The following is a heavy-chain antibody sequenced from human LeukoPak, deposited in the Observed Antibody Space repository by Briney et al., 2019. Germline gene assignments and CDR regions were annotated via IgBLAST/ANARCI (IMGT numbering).Heavy chain of an antibody. D-gene: IGHD2-15*01. Sequence: SETLSLTCAVSGYSISGGYYWGWIRQPPGKGLEWIGSIYHSGSTYYNPSLKSRVTISVDTSKNQFSLKLSSVTAADTAVYYCARRGSCSCVDYWGQGTLVTVSS. J-gene: IGHJ4*02. CDR2: IYHSGST. V-gene: IGHV4-38-2*01. CDR1: GYSISGGYY. CDR3: ARRGSCSCVDY.